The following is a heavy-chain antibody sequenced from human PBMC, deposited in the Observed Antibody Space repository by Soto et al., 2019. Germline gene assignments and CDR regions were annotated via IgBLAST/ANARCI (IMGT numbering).Heavy chain of an antibody. CDR2: INAGNGNT. V-gene: IGHV1-3*01. CDR3: ARGPGGPDGPGDY. J-gene: IGHJ4*02. D-gene: IGHD2-15*01. CDR1: GYTFTSYA. Sequence: ASVKVSFKASGYTFTSYAMHWVRQAPGQRLEWMGWINAGNGNTKYSQKFQGRVTITRDTSASTAYMELSSLRSEDTAVYYCARGPGGPDGPGDYWGQGTLVTVLL.